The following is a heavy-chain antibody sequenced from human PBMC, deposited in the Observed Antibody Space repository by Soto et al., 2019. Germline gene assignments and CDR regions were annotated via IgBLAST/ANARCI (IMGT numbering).Heavy chain of an antibody. Sequence: QVQLQESGPGLVNPSQTLSLTCTVSGGSISRGAYYWTWIRQHPGKGLEWIGYIHFSGTTYYNSSLESRVAISVDTSRNRFSLKLTSVTAADTAVYYCARVGTISGVVAAVDIWGQGTMVTVSS. CDR2: IHFSGTT. J-gene: IGHJ3*02. V-gene: IGHV4-31*03. CDR1: GGSISRGAYY. CDR3: ARVGTISGVVAAVDI. D-gene: IGHD3-3*01.